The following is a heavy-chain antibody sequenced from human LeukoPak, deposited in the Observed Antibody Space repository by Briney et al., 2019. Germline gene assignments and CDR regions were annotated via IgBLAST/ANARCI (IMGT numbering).Heavy chain of an antibody. CDR3: AKTTHYDIFTGLDY. J-gene: IGHJ4*02. V-gene: IGHV3-23*01. CDR1: GFAFNDYL. Sequence: GGSLRLSCAASGFAFNDYLMSWVRQSPGQGLEWVSGISGSGDETYYTDSVKGRLTISRDNSRKTLYLQMNSLRPEDTAIYYCAKTTHYDIFTGLDYWGQGALVTVSS. CDR2: ISGSGDET. D-gene: IGHD3-9*01.